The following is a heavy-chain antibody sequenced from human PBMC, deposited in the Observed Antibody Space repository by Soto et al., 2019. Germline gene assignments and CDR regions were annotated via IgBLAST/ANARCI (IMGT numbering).Heavy chain of an antibody. D-gene: IGHD3-22*01. CDR2: IYPGNSDI. CDR3: TRHAGLESSVFYSN. CDR1: GYSVTNYW. V-gene: IGHV5-51*01. Sequence: GESLKIYCKGSGYSVTNYWIGWVRQMPGKGLEWMGIIYPGNSDIRYNPFFQGQVTMSADRSISTAYLQWSSLKASDTAMYDCTRHAGLESSVFYSNWGRGLLVTDSS. J-gene: IGHJ4*02.